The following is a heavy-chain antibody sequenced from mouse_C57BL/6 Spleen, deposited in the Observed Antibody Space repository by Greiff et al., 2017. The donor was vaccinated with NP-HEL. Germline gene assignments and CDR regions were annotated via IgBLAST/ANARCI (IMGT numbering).Heavy chain of an antibody. D-gene: IGHD1-1*01. V-gene: IGHV1-15*01. CDR3: TRSWYYGSSYDD. Sequence: QVQLQQSGAELVRPGASVTLSCKASGYTFTDYEMHWVKQTPVHGLEWIGAIDPETGGTAYNQKFKGKAILTADKSSSTAYMELRSLTSEDSAVYYCTRSWYYGSSYDDWGQGTTLTVSS. J-gene: IGHJ2*01. CDR1: GYTFTDYE. CDR2: IDPETGGT.